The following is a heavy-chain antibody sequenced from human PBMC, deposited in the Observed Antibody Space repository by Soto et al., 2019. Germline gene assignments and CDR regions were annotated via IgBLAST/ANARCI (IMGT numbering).Heavy chain of an antibody. V-gene: IGHV3-48*03. CDR1: GFTFSGFE. J-gene: IGHJ4*02. CDR2: ISSSADTI. Sequence: GGSLRLSCAASGFTFSGFEMNWVRQAPGKGLEWLSYISSSADTIYYADSVRGRFTTSRDNAKNSLSLQMNSLRGEDTAIYYCARGPGYSTGWYSDYWGQGTLVTVSS. CDR3: ARGPGYSTGWYSDY. D-gene: IGHD6-19*01.